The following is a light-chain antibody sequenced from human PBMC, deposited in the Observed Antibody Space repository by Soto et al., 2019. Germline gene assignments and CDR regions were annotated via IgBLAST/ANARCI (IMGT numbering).Light chain of an antibody. CDR1: QSVSSN. J-gene: IGKJ4*01. CDR2: GAS. V-gene: IGKV3-15*01. Sequence: EIVMTQSPATLSVSPGERATLSCRASQSVSSNLAWYQQKPGQAPRLLIYGASTRATGTPARFSGSGSGTEFTLTISSLQSEDFAVYYCQQYNNWTPLTFGGGTKVEIK. CDR3: QQYNNWTPLT.